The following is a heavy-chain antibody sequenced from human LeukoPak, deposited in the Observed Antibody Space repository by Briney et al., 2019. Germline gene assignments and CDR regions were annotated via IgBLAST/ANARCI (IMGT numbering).Heavy chain of an antibody. D-gene: IGHD4-17*01. Sequence: ASVKVSCKASGGTFSSYAISWVRQAPGQGLEWMGWMNPNSGNTGYAQKFQGRVTMTRNTSISTAYMELSSLRSEDTAVYYCARTPRIHYGDNWFDPWGQGTLVTVSS. CDR3: ARTPRIHYGDNWFDP. CDR1: GGTFSSYA. CDR2: MNPNSGNT. J-gene: IGHJ5*02. V-gene: IGHV1-8*02.